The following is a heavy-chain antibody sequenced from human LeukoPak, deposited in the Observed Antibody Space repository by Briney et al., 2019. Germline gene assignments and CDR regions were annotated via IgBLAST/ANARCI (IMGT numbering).Heavy chain of an antibody. D-gene: IGHD2-2*01. Sequence: SETLSLTCTVSGGSISSYYWSWIRQPPGKGLEWIGYIYYSGSTNYNPSLKSRVTISVDTSKNQFSLKLNSVTAADTAVYFCARDGYHINWFDPWGQGTLVTVSS. V-gene: IGHV4-59*12. CDR1: GGSISSYY. J-gene: IGHJ5*02. CDR2: IYYSGST. CDR3: ARDGYHINWFDP.